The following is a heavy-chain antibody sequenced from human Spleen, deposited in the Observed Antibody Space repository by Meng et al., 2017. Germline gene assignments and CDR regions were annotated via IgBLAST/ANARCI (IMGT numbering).Heavy chain of an antibody. D-gene: IGHD3-22*01. CDR3: ARDSSGYNYFDY. V-gene: IGHV3-53*05. CDR1: GFTVSSNY. J-gene: IGHJ4*02. CDR2: IYSGGST. Sequence: GGSLRLSCAASGFTVSSNYMSWVRQAPGKGLEWVSLIYSGGSTYYADSVKGRFTISRDNSENTLYLQMNSLRAEDTAVYYCARDSSGYNYFDYWGQGTMVIVSS.